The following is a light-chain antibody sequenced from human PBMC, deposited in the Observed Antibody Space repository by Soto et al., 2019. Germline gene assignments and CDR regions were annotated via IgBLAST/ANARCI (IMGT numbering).Light chain of an antibody. J-gene: IGKJ5*01. CDR1: QSISSW. Sequence: DIEMTQSPSTLSASVGDTVTITCRASQSISSWLAWYQQKPGKAPKLLIYDASSLESGVPSRFSGSGSGTDFTLTISSLQPEDFATYYCLQDYNYPYTFGQGTRLEIK. CDR3: LQDYNYPYT. V-gene: IGKV1-5*01. CDR2: DAS.